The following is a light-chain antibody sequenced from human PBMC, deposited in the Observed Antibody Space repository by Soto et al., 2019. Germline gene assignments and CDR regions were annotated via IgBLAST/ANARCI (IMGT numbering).Light chain of an antibody. CDR3: SSYTSNIAYKYV. V-gene: IGLV2-14*01. CDR1: SSDIGGYDY. J-gene: IGLJ1*01. CDR2: DVS. Sequence: QSVLTQPAPVSGSPGQSITISCTGTSSDIGGYDYVSWYQQNPSKAPKLIIYDVSNRPSGVSNRFSGSKSANTASLTISGFQVEDEADYYCSSYTSNIAYKYVFGTGTKFTVL.